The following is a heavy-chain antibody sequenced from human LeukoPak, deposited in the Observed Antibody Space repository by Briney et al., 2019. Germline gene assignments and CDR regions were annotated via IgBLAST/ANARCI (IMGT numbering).Heavy chain of an antibody. CDR3: ARYRSYCTSATCYRDWFDP. V-gene: IGHV4-34*01. Sequence: SETLSLTCAVYSGSFTGYFWGLIRQPPGKGLEWIGEINHSGSTNYNPSLKSRVTISVDTSKNQFSLKLTSVTAADTAVYYCARYRSYCTSATCYRDWFDPWGQGTLVTVSS. D-gene: IGHD2-2*01. CDR1: SGSFTGYF. CDR2: INHSGST. J-gene: IGHJ5*02.